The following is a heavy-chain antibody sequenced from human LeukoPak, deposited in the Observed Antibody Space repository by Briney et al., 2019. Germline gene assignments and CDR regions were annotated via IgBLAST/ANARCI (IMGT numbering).Heavy chain of an antibody. J-gene: IGHJ3*02. CDR1: GGSISSSSYY. V-gene: IGHV4-39*07. Sequence: SETLSLTCTVSGGSISSSSYYWGWIRQPPGEGLEWIGSIYYSGSTYYNPSLKSRVTISVDTSKNQFSLKLSSVTAADTAVYYCARGRSYSSWYSDDAFDIWGQGTMVTVSS. CDR3: ARGRSYSSWYSDDAFDI. D-gene: IGHD6-13*01. CDR2: IYYSGST.